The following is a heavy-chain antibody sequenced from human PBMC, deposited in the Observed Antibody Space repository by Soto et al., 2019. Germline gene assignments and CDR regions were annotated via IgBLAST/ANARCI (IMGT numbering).Heavy chain of an antibody. V-gene: IGHV1-8*01. Sequence: GASVKVSCKASGSTFTSYDINWVRQATGQGIEWMGWMNPNSGNTGYAQKFQGRVTMTRNTSISTAYMELSSLRSEDTAVYYCARGGLYSSSWYRWYYYYGMDFSGQGTTVTVSS. CDR2: MNPNSGNT. D-gene: IGHD6-13*01. CDR3: ARGGLYSSSWYRWYYYYGMDF. J-gene: IGHJ6*02. CDR1: GSTFTSYD.